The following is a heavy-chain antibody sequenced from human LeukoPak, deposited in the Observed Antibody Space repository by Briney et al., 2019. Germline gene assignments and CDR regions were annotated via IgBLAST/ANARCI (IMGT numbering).Heavy chain of an antibody. J-gene: IGHJ6*02. D-gene: IGHD3-22*01. V-gene: IGHV3-21*01. CDR1: GFTFSSYS. CDR2: ISSSSSYI. CDR3: ARDRRYYYDSSGYPDYYYYYGMDV. Sequence: GGSLRLSCAASGFTFSSYSMNWVRQAPGKGLEWVSSISSSSSYIYYADSVKGRFTISRDNAKNSLYLQMNSLRAEDTAVYYCARDRRYYYDSSGYPDYYYYYGMDVWGQGTTVTVSS.